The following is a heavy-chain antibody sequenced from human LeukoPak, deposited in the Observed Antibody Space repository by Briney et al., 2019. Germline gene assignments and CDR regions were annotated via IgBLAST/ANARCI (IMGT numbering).Heavy chain of an antibody. CDR1: GGSFSGYY. D-gene: IGHD5-12*01. J-gene: IGHJ4*02. V-gene: IGHV4-34*01. CDR2: INHSGST. CDR3: AGGGGYDWMTDY. Sequence: SETLSLTCAVYGGSFSGYYWSWIRQPPGRGLEWIGEINHSGSTNYNPSLKSRITISVDTSKNQFSLKLNSVTAADTAVYYCAGGGGYDWMTDYWGQGTLVTVSS.